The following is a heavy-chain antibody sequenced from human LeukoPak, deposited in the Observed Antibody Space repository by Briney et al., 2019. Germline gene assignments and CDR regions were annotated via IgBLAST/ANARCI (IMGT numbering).Heavy chain of an antibody. CDR2: INPSGGST. V-gene: IGHV1-46*01. CDR1: GYTFTSYY. D-gene: IGHD6-13*01. J-gene: IGHJ3*02. CDR3: ARDPYSSTTDDAFDI. Sequence: ASVKVSCKASGYTFTSYYIHWVRQAPGQGLEWMGIINPSGGSTSYAQKFKGRVTMTRETSTSTVYMELSSLRSEDTAVYYCARDPYSSTTDDAFDIWGQGTMVTVSS.